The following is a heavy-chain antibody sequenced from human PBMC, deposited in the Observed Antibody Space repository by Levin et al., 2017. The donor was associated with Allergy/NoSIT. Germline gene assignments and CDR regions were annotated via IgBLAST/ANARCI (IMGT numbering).Heavy chain of an antibody. CDR3: ARQDGSSLYFFDH. D-gene: IGHD6-13*01. J-gene: IGHJ4*02. CDR1: GYSFNFYW. V-gene: IGHV5-51*01. Sequence: KVSCKGSGYSFNFYWIAWVRQMPGKGLEWMGIIYSGDSDTRYSPSLQGQVTISVDKSISTAYLQWSSLKASDTAMYYCARQDGSSLYFFDHWGQGTLVIVSS. CDR2: IYSGDSDT.